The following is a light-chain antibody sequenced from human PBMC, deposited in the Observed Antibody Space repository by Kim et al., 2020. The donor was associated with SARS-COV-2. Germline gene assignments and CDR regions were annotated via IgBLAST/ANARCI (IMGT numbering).Light chain of an antibody. V-gene: IGLV3-19*01. CDR2: GKN. Sequence: VALGQTVRLTCQGDSLRSYYATWYQQKPGQAPILVIYGKNNRPSGIPARFSGSSSGNAASLTITGTQAGDEADYYCNSRDSNDNVVFGGGTQLTVL. CDR1: SLRSYY. J-gene: IGLJ2*01. CDR3: NSRDSNDNVV.